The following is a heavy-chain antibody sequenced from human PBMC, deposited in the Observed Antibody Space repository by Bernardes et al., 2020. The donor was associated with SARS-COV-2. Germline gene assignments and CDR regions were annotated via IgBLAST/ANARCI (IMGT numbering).Heavy chain of an antibody. CDR3: ARDPYDFWSGFTSYYYYYGMDV. Sequence: GSLRLSCAASGFTFSSYWMHWVRQAPGKGLVWVSRINSDGSSTSYADSVKGRFTISRDNAKNTLYLQMNSLRAEDTAVYYCARDPYDFWSGFTSYYYYYGMDVWSQGTTVTV. V-gene: IGHV3-74*01. D-gene: IGHD3-3*01. J-gene: IGHJ6*02. CDR1: GFTFSSYW. CDR2: INSDGSST.